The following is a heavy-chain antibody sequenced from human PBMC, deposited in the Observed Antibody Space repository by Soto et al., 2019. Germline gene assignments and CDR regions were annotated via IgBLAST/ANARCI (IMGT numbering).Heavy chain of an antibody. CDR1: GFTVSSNY. CDR2: IYSGGST. CDR3: ARVGAAAHTHYFDY. J-gene: IGHJ4*02. V-gene: IGHV3-53*04. Sequence: GGSLRLSCAASGFTVSSNYMSWVRQAPGKGLEWVSVIYSGGSTYYADSVKGRFTISRHNSKNTLYLQMNSLRAEDTAVYYCARVGAAAHTHYFDYWGQGTLVTVSS. D-gene: IGHD6-13*01.